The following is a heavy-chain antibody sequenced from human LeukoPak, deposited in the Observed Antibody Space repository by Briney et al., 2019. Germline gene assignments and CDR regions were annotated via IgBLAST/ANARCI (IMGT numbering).Heavy chain of an antibody. V-gene: IGHV3-23*01. J-gene: IGHJ4*02. CDR1: GFTFSGYA. Sequence: PGGSLILSCAASGFTFSGYAMTWVRQAPGKGLEWVSSITGSGDYTYYIDSVKGRFTISRDNSKNILYLQMNSLRGEDTALYYCAKDGLYYDGSAHVYYFDYWGQGTLVAVSS. D-gene: IGHD3-22*01. CDR3: AKDGLYYDGSAHVYYFDY. CDR2: ITGSGDYT.